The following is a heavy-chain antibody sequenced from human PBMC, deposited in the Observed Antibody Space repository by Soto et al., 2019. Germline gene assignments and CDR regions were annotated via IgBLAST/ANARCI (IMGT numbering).Heavy chain of an antibody. D-gene: IGHD4-17*01. V-gene: IGHV4-34*09. Sequence: SETLSLTCAVYGGSVNGYYWNWIRQPPGKGLEWIGEINHTGGTHYNPSLKSRVTISVDTSKNQFSLKLSSVTAADTAVYYCAREREATVTTVGWYFDLWGRGTLVTVSS. CDR3: AREREATVTTVGWYFDL. J-gene: IGHJ2*01. CDR1: GGSVNGYY. CDR2: INHTGGT.